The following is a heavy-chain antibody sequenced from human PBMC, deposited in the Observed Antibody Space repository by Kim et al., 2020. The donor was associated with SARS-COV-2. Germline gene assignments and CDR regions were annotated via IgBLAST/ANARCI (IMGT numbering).Heavy chain of an antibody. CDR3: ARDRTLGDYYYMDV. Sequence: ADSVKGRFTISRHNSKNTLYLQMNSLRAEDTAVYYCARDRTLGDYYYMDVWGKGTTVTVSS. V-gene: IGHV3-53*04. J-gene: IGHJ6*03. D-gene: IGHD3-16*01.